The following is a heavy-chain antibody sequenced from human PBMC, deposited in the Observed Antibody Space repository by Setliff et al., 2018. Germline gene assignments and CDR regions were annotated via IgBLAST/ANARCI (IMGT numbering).Heavy chain of an antibody. CDR2: IYYSGST. V-gene: IGHV4-59*11. Sequence: PSETLSLTCTVSGGSISSHYWSWIRQPPGKGLEWIGNIYYSGSTNYNPSPKSRVTISVDTSKKQFSLKLSSVTAADTAVYYCARETIAARGDFDYWGQGTLVTVSS. CDR1: GGSISSHY. D-gene: IGHD6-6*01. J-gene: IGHJ4*02. CDR3: ARETIAARGDFDY.